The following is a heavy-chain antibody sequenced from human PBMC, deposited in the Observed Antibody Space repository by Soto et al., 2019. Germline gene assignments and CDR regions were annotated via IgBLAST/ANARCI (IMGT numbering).Heavy chain of an antibody. D-gene: IGHD3-10*01. Sequence: SETLSLTCTVSGGSISSYYWSWIRQPPGKGLEWIGYIYYSGSTYYNPSLKSRVTISVDTSKNQFSLKLSSVTAADTAVYYCARLGLLWFGDPNLGFDPGGQGTLVTVSS. J-gene: IGHJ5*02. CDR2: IYYSGST. CDR1: GGSISSYY. CDR3: ARLGLLWFGDPNLGFDP. V-gene: IGHV4-59*04.